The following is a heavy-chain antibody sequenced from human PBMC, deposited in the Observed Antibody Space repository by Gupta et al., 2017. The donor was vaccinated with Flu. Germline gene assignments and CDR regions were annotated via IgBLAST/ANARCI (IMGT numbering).Heavy chain of an antibody. V-gene: IGHV1-46*03. D-gene: IGHD3-10*01. CDR3: TRDGESATTHAFDI. J-gene: IGHJ3*02. CDR2: LNPSGGGT. Sequence: IPWVRQAPGQGLEWMGILNPSGGGTSYAQKFQGRVTMTRDTSTSTVSLELSSLRSEDTAVYYCTRDGESATTHAFDIWGQGTMVTVSS.